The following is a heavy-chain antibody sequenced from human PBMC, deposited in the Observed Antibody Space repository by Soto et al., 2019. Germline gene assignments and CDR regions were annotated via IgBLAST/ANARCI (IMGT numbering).Heavy chain of an antibody. J-gene: IGHJ4*02. CDR2: TSAYNGNT. Sequence: GALVKGSLDASGSTFSSDGISWVRQAPGQGLEWMGWTSAYNGNTNYAQKLQGRVTMTTDTSTSTAYMELRSLRSDDTAVYYCARDGYDILTGYDFDYWGQGTLVTVSS. CDR3: ARDGYDILTGYDFDY. CDR1: GSTFSSDG. D-gene: IGHD3-9*01. V-gene: IGHV1-18*04.